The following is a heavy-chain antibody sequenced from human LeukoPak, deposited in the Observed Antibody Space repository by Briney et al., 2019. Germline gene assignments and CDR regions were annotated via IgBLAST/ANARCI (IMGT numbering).Heavy chain of an antibody. J-gene: IGHJ4*02. CDR1: GFTFSSYW. V-gene: IGHV3-7*03. CDR3: ARDRSEWELDYFDY. CDR2: IKEDGSEI. D-gene: IGHD1-26*01. Sequence: GGSLRLSCAASGFTFSSYWMHWVRQAPGKGLVWVANIKEDGSEIYYVDAVKGRFSISRDNAKTSLYLQMNSLSVADTALYYCARDRSEWELDYFDYWGQGTLVTVSS.